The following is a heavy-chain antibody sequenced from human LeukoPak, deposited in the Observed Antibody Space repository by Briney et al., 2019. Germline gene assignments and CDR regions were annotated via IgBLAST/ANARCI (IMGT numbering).Heavy chain of an antibody. Sequence: ASVKVSCKASGYTFTSYYMHWVRQAPGQGLEWMGIINPSGGSTSCAQKFQGRVTMTRDTSTSTVYMELSSLRSEDTAVYYCATLPYSAPSGEDYWGQGTMVTVSS. J-gene: IGHJ4*02. CDR3: ATLPYSAPSGEDY. V-gene: IGHV1-46*01. D-gene: IGHD2-21*01. CDR1: GYTFTSYY. CDR2: INPSGGST.